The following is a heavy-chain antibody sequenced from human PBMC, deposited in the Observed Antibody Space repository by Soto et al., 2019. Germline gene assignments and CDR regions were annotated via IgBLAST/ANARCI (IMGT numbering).Heavy chain of an antibody. CDR1: GGTFGGNA. D-gene: IGHD3-22*01. J-gene: IGHJ4*02. CDR2: IIPMFGTA. V-gene: IGHV1-69*06. Sequence: GAAVKLSCKASGGTFGGNAFSWVRQAPGQGLEWVGGIIPMFGTANYAQKFQDRVTFTADKSTNIVYMEVNNLRVEDTAVYYCAGDSPHDSSVAGDYWGQGALVTVSS. CDR3: AGDSPHDSSVAGDY.